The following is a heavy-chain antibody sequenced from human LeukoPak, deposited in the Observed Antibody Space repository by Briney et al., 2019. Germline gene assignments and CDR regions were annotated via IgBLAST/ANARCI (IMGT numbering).Heavy chain of an antibody. V-gene: IGHV4-30-2*01. CDR2: IYHSGST. Sequence: SQTLSLTCAVSGGSISGGGYSWSWIRQPPGKGLEWIGYIYHSGSTHYNPSLKSRVTISLDRSKNQCSLKLSSVTAADTAVYYCARGGWWQAYFDYWGQGTLVTVSS. J-gene: IGHJ4*02. D-gene: IGHD2-15*01. CDR1: GGSISGGGYS. CDR3: ARGGWWQAYFDY.